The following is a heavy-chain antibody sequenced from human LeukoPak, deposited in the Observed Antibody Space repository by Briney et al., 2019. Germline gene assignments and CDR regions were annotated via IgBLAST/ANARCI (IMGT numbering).Heavy chain of an antibody. CDR1: GGSIRYL. V-gene: IGHV4-4*07. D-gene: IGHD2-2*02. CDR3: ARGRYCSSTSCHIRKFDP. CDR2: IHSSGGT. Sequence: SETLSLACSVPGGSIRYLWTWIRPPAGTGLDWIGRIHSSGGTNYNPSHRSRVTMSVDTSKNQFSLKLSSVTAADTAVYYGARGRYCSSTSCHIRKFDPWGQGTLVTVSS. J-gene: IGHJ5*02.